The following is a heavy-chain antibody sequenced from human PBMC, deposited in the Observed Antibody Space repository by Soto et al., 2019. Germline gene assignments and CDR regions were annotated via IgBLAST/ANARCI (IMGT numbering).Heavy chain of an antibody. CDR2: ISYDGSNK. J-gene: IGHJ4*02. D-gene: IGHD1-26*01. CDR3: AKDRSLKSLATSRY. Sequence: PGGSLRLSCAASGFTFSSYGMHWVRQAPGKGLEWVAVISYDGSNKYYADSVKGRFTISRDNSKNTLYLQMNSLRAEDTAVYYCAKDRSLKSLATSRYWGQGTLVTVSS. CDR1: GFTFSSYG. V-gene: IGHV3-30*18.